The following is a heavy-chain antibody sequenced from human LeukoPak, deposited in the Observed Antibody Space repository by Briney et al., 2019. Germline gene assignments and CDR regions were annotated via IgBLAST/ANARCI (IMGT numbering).Heavy chain of an antibody. Sequence: GGSLRLSYAASGFTFSSHGMHWVRQAPGKGLEWVAVIWYDGSNKYYADSVKGRFTISRDNSKNTLYLQMNSLRAEDTAVYYCARSTYYYDSSGYSGDAFDIWGQGTMVTVSS. CDR1: GFTFSSHG. CDR3: ARSTYYYDSSGYSGDAFDI. D-gene: IGHD3-22*01. V-gene: IGHV3-33*01. J-gene: IGHJ3*02. CDR2: IWYDGSNK.